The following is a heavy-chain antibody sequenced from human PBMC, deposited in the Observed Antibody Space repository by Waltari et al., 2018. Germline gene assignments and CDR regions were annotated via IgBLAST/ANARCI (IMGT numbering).Heavy chain of an antibody. CDR3: ARDRVRGSRSGWFDP. CDR2: INPNSGGT. Sequence: QVQLVQSGAEVKKPGASVKVSCKASGYTFTGYYMHWVRQAPGQGLEWMGWINPNSGGTNYAQKFQGRVTMTRDTSISTAYMELSRLRSDDTAVYYCARDRVRGSRSGWFDPWGQGTLVTVSS. CDR1: GYTFTGYY. D-gene: IGHD2-15*01. J-gene: IGHJ5*02. V-gene: IGHV1-2*02.